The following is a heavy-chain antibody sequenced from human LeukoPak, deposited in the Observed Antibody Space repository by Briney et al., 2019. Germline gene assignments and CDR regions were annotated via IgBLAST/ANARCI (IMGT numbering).Heavy chain of an antibody. D-gene: IGHD2-2*01. CDR2: ITSDGRST. Sequence: PGGSLRLSCAASGFTFSNYWMHWVRQTPGKGLVWVSRITSDGRSTSYADSVKGLFTMSRDNAKNTLYLQMNSLRAEDTAVYYCARGLSSTAADAWGQGTLVTVSS. CDR3: ARGLSSTAADA. CDR1: GFTFSNYW. J-gene: IGHJ4*02. V-gene: IGHV3-74*01.